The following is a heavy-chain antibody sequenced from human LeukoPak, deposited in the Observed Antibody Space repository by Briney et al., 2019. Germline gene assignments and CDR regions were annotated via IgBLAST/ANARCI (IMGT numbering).Heavy chain of an antibody. CDR3: AKTGTTLSYYFDY. V-gene: IGHV3-48*01. CDR1: GFTFSSYH. CDR2: ISSSSSTI. Sequence: GGSLRLSCVGSGFTFSSYHMNWVRQAPGKGLEWVSYISSSSSTIYYADSVKGRFTISRDNAKNSLYLQTNSLRAEDTAVYYCAKTGTTLSYYFDYWGQGTLVTVSS. D-gene: IGHD1-7*01. J-gene: IGHJ4*02.